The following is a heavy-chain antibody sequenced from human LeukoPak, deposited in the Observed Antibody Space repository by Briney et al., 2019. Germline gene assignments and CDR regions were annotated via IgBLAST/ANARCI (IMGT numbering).Heavy chain of an antibody. CDR3: ASGITKNVGYFDY. D-gene: IGHD3-10*01. J-gene: IGHJ4*02. CDR2: ISSSSSYI. Sequence: GGSLRLSCTASGFTFGDYAMSWVRQAPGKGLEWVSSISSSSSYIYYADSVKGRFTISRDNAKNSLYLQMNSLRAEDTAVYYCASGITKNVGYFDYWGQGTLVTVSS. V-gene: IGHV3-21*01. CDR1: GFTFGDYA.